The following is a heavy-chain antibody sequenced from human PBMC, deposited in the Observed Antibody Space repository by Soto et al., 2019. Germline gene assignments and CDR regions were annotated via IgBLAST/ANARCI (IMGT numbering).Heavy chain of an antibody. V-gene: IGHV1-46*03. CDR3: ARDQSWHDLVWRFDP. J-gene: IGHJ5*02. D-gene: IGHD1-1*01. CDR1: GYSFTSHY. CDR2: IYPGGVNI. Sequence: QVQLVQSGAEVKKPGASVKVSCKAIGYSFTSHYMHWVRQAPGQGLEWMGTIYPGGVNIGYAQKFKGRVTMTKDTSTSTVYMGLNSLTSEDTAVYYCARDQSWHDLVWRFDPWGQGTLVTVSS.